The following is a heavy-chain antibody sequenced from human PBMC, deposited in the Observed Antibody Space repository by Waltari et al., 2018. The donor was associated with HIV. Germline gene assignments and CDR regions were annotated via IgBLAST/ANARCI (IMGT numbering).Heavy chain of an antibody. CDR2: IYHDGST. J-gene: IGHJ3*01. V-gene: IGHV4-39*02. Sequence: QMQLKESGPGLVKPSETLSLNCTVSGGSITSNGNFWGWIRQPPEKGLEWIGGIYHDGSTRYYSSLKDASVKSRVTISLDTSKNLFSLELTSMTAADTAVYYCASSYTYTVWGALDTWGQGTMVTVSS. D-gene: IGHD2-2*02. CDR3: ASSYTYTVWGALDT. CDR1: GGSITSNGNF.